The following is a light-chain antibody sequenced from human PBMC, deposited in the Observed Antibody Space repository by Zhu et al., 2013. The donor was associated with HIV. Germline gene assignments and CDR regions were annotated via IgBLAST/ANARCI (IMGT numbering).Light chain of an antibody. CDR2: NDN. V-gene: IGLV3-21*04. CDR3: QVWDSPTDHVV. Sequence: SYVLTQPPSVSVAPGEPASFTCGGNNIGRKNVHWYQQRPGQAPVLVIYNDNDRPSGIPERFSASNSGSMATLTISRVEAGDEADYYCQVWDSPTDHVVFGGGTKLTVL. J-gene: IGLJ3*02. CDR1: NIGRKN.